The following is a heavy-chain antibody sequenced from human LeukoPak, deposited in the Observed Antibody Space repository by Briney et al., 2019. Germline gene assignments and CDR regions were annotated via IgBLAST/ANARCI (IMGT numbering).Heavy chain of an antibody. V-gene: IGHV3-30-3*01. CDR2: ISYDGSNK. CDR3: ARMTTVVTFDAFDI. J-gene: IGHJ3*02. D-gene: IGHD4-23*01. CDR1: GFTFSSYA. Sequence: GGSLRLYCAASGFTFSSYAMHWVRQAPGKGLEWVAVISYDGSNKYYADSVKGRFTISRDNSKNTLYLQMNSLRAEDTAVYYCARMTTVVTFDAFDIWGQGTVVTVSS.